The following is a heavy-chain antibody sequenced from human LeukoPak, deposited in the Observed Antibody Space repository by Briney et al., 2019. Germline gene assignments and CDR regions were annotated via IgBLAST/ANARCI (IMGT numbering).Heavy chain of an antibody. J-gene: IGHJ5*02. CDR2: FDPEDGET. D-gene: IGHD3-10*01. CDR1: GYTLTELS. Sequence: GASVKVSCKVSGYTLTELSMHWVRQAPGKGLEWMGGFDPEDGETTYAQKFQGRVTMTEDTSTDTAFMELSSLRSEDTAVYYCATAAFGELRFDPWGQGTLVTVSS. V-gene: IGHV1-24*01. CDR3: ATAAFGELRFDP.